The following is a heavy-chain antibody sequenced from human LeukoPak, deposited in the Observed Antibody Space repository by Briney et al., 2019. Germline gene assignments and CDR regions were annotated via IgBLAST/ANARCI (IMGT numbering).Heavy chain of an antibody. V-gene: IGHV1-2*02. J-gene: IGHJ4*02. D-gene: IGHD3-3*02. Sequence: ASVKVSCKASGYTFTGYYMHWVRQAPGQGLEWLGWINPNSGGTNYAQKFQGRVTMTRDTSISTAYMELSRLRSDDTPVYYCARGIFGVVWRGKVVDYWGQGTLVTVSS. CDR3: ARGIFGVVWRGKVVDY. CDR2: INPNSGGT. CDR1: GYTFTGYY.